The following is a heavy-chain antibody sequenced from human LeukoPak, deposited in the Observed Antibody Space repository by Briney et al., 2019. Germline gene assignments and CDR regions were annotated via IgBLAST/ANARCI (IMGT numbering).Heavy chain of an antibody. CDR1: GGTFSSYA. CDR2: ISAYTGNT. Sequence: ASVQVSCQASGGTFSSYANSWVRQAPGQRHEWRGWISAYTGNTNYAQTLQGRATLTTGPSTSTAYRELRSLRSDDTAVYYCARGFQYISGWYYFDCWGQGTLVTVSS. CDR3: ARGFQYISGWYYFDC. V-gene: IGHV1-18*01. J-gene: IGHJ4*02. D-gene: IGHD6-19*01.